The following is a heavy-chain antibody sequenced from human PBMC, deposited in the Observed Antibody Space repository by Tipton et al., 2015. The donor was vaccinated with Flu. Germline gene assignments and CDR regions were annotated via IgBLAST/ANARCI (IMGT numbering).Heavy chain of an antibody. CDR1: GGSITGGNFY. J-gene: IGHJ4*02. Sequence: TLSLTCTVSGGSITGGNFYWSWIRQPAGKGLEWIGRIYDNGSTQYNSSLKSRVTLSLDTSKNQFSLKLTSVTAADTAVYYCASKFANWGVWEPLDYWGQGTLVTVSS. CDR2: IYDNGST. CDR3: ASKFANWGVWEPLDY. D-gene: IGHD7-27*01. V-gene: IGHV4-61*02.